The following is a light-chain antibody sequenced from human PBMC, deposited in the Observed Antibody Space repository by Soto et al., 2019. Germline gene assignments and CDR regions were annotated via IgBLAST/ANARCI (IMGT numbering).Light chain of an antibody. CDR2: WAS. V-gene: IGKV4-1*01. CDR3: QQYYSTLALT. Sequence: DIVMTQSPDSLAVSLGERATINCKSSQSVLYSSNNKKYLAWYQQKPGQPPKLLIYWASTREPGVPDRFSGSGSGTDFTLTISSLQAEDVAVYYCQQYYSTLALTVGGGTKVEIK. CDR1: QSVLYSSNNKKY. J-gene: IGKJ4*01.